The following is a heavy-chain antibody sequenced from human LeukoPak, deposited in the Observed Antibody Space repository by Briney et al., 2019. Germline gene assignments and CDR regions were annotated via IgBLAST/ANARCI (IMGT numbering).Heavy chain of an antibody. D-gene: IGHD2-21*02. V-gene: IGHV4-59*01. Sequence: SETLSLTCTVSGGSISSYYWSWIRQSPGKGLEWIGYIHYSGSTNYNPSLKSRVTISVDTSKKQFSLKMSSVTAADTAVYYCASSLVTAEDAFDIWGQGTMVTVSS. CDR1: GGSISSYY. J-gene: IGHJ3*02. CDR2: IHYSGST. CDR3: ASSLVTAEDAFDI.